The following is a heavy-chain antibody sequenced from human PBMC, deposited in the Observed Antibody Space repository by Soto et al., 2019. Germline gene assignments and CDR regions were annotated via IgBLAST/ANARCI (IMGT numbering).Heavy chain of an antibody. Sequence: EVQLVQSGGGLVQPGGSMRLSCVASGFTFRSYWLTWVRQAPGKGLEWVANIKYDGSETSYVDSVKGRFTISRDNAKYSLYLQMNSLTAEDTAVYYCARSFPAAGDYWGHGTLVTVSS. CDR3: ARSFPAAGDY. CDR2: IKYDGSET. D-gene: IGHD6-25*01. J-gene: IGHJ4*01. CDR1: GFTFRSYW. V-gene: IGHV3-7*03.